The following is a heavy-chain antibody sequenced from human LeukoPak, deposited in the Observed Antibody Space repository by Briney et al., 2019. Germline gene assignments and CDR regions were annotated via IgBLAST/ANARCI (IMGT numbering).Heavy chain of an antibody. Sequence: ASVKVSCKASGYTFTGYYMHWVRQAPGQGLEWMGWINPNSGGTNYAQKFQGRVTMTRDTSISTAYMELSRLRSDDTAVYYCARAMDDDYGDYGRVFDYWGQGTLVTVSP. V-gene: IGHV1-2*02. CDR2: INPNSGGT. CDR1: GYTFTGYY. J-gene: IGHJ4*02. CDR3: ARAMDDDYGDYGRVFDY. D-gene: IGHD4-17*01.